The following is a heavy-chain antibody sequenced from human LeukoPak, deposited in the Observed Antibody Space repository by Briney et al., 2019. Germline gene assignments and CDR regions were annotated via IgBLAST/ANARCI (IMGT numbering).Heavy chain of an antibody. Sequence: GGSLRLSCAASGFIFSNYAMSWVRQAPGKGLEWVAVISYDGSNKYYADSVKGRFTIPRDNSKNTLYLQMNSLRAEDTAVYYCATDYYDSSGRTPRFDYWGQGTLVTVSS. CDR2: ISYDGSNK. CDR1: GFIFSNYA. J-gene: IGHJ4*02. CDR3: ATDYYDSSGRTPRFDY. D-gene: IGHD3-22*01. V-gene: IGHV3-30-3*01.